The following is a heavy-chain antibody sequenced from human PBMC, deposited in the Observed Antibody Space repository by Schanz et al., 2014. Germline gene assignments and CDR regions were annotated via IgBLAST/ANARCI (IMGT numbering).Heavy chain of an antibody. V-gene: IGHV3-30-3*01. J-gene: IGHJ4*02. Sequence: VQLVESGGGVVQPGRSLRLSCAAYGFTFSSYAMHWVRQAPGKGLEWVAVISYDGSNKYYADSVKGRFTMSRDNSKNTLYLQMNSLRAEDTAVYYCARANYRRKINFDYWGRGTLVTVSS. D-gene: IGHD3-10*01. CDR1: GFTFSSYA. CDR3: ARANYRRKINFDY. CDR2: ISYDGSNK.